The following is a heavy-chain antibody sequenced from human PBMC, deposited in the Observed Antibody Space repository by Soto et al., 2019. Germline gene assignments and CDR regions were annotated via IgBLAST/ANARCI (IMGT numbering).Heavy chain of an antibody. Sequence: PSETLSLTCTVSDGSISSSRCYWGWIRQPPGKGLEWIGSIYYSGSTNYNPSLKSRVTISVDTSKNHFSLKLSSVTAADTAVYYCARDRGPSSGYYPYWFDPWGQGTLVTVAS. CDR1: DGSISSSRCY. D-gene: IGHD3-22*01. CDR2: IYYSGST. J-gene: IGHJ5*02. V-gene: IGHV4-39*02. CDR3: ARDRGPSSGYYPYWFDP.